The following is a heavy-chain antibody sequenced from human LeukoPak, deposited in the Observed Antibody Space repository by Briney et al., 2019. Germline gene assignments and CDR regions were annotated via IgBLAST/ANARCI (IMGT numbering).Heavy chain of an antibody. CDR1: GDSISSRSYY. CDR2: IFYRGST. J-gene: IGHJ6*03. D-gene: IGHD6-6*01. V-gene: IGHV4-39*07. Sequence: SSETLSLTCTVSGDSISSRSYYWDWIRQPPGGGLEWMGSIFYRGSTYYNPSLKSRVTISIDTSKNQFSLKLSSVTAADTAVYYCARGRWWFAGRPPHYMDVWGKGTTVTVSS. CDR3: ARGRWWFAGRPPHYMDV.